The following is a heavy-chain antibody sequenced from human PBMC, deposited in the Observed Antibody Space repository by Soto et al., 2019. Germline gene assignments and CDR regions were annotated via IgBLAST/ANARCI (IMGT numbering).Heavy chain of an antibody. Sequence: EVQLLESGGGLVQPGGSLRLSCAASGFTFSSYAMSWVRQAPGKGLEWVSGISGTGDSTYYADSVKGRFTISRDNSKNTLYLKRNSMRAEERAVYNCARGRVDTVRALFDYWGRGSLVTVSS. V-gene: IGHV3-23*01. CDR1: GFTFSSYA. CDR2: ISGTGDST. D-gene: IGHD5-18*01. J-gene: IGHJ4*02. CDR3: ARGRVDTVRALFDY.